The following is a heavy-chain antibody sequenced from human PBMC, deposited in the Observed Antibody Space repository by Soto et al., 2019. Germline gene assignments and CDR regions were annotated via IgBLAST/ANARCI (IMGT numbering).Heavy chain of an antibody. D-gene: IGHD6-13*01. V-gene: IGHV5-51*01. CDR1: GYSFTSYW. CDR2: IYPGDSDT. Sequence: ISCKGSGYSFTSYWIGRVRQMPGKGLEWMGIIYPGDSDTRYSPSFQGQVTISADKSISTAYLQWSSLKASDTAMYYCARVMQQLDRTYYYFYGMAVWGQGTTVTVSS. J-gene: IGHJ6*02. CDR3: ARVMQQLDRTYYYFYGMAV.